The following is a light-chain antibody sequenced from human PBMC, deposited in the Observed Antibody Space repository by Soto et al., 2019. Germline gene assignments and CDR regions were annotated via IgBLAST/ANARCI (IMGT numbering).Light chain of an antibody. CDR3: TSYTTRRLYV. V-gene: IGLV2-14*03. J-gene: IGLJ1*01. Sequence: SALTQPASVSGSPGQSITISCTGTSSGVGAYEYVSWYQQHPGKAPKLLIYDVSNRPSGVSTRFSGSKSGNTASLTISGLQAEDEGDYYCTSYTTRRLYVFGSGTKVTVL. CDR1: SSGVGAYEY. CDR2: DVS.